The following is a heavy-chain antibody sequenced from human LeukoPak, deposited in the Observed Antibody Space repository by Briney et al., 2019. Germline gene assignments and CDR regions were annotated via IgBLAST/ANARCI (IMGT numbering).Heavy chain of an antibody. CDR2: VHYTGGT. V-gene: IGHV4-39*01. CDR3: ARQTTVYSRGWHFDY. D-gene: IGHD6-19*01. CDR1: GGSISSSNYY. J-gene: IGHJ4*02. Sequence: PSETLSLTCTVSGGSISSSNYYWGWIRQPPGKGLEGVGSVHYTGGTYYNPSLKSRVTMSVDTSKNQFSLKLSSVTAADTAGYYCARQTTVYSRGWHFDYWGQGTLVTVFS.